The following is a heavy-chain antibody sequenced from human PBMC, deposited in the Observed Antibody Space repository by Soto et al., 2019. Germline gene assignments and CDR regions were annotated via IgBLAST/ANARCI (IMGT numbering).Heavy chain of an antibody. D-gene: IGHD2-15*01. CDR2: IYWDDDK. Sequence: QITLKESGPTLVKPTQTLTLTCTFSGFSLSTSGVGVGWIRQPPGKALEWLALIYWDDDKRYSPSLTSRLTIXKXPXXNQVVLTMTNMDPVDTATYYCAHVLVVAANYGMDVWGQGTTVTVSS. CDR1: GFSLSTSGVG. J-gene: IGHJ6*02. CDR3: AHVLVVAANYGMDV. V-gene: IGHV2-5*02.